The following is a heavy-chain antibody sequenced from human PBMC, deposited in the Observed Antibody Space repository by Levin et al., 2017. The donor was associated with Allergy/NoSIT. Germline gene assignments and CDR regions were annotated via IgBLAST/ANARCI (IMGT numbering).Heavy chain of an antibody. D-gene: IGHD1-26*01. CDR1: GFTFDDYA. CDR3: AKDLALYSGTYSFDF. J-gene: IGHJ4*01. CDR2: ISWNSGSK. V-gene: IGHV3-9*01. Sequence: LSLTCAASGFTFDDYAMHWVRPGPGKGLEWVSGISWNSGSKGYADSVKGRFTISRVNAKNSLYLQMNSLKREDTAFYYCAKDLALYSGTYSFDFWGHGTLVTVSS.